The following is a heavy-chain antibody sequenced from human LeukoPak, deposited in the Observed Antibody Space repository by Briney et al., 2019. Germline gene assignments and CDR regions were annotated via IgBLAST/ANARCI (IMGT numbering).Heavy chain of an antibody. Sequence: PSETLSLTCTVSGGSISSSSYYWGWIRQPPGKGLEWIGSIYYSGSTYYNPSLKSRVTISVDTSKNQFSLKLSSVTAADMAVYYCARKWEHARYWYFDLWGRGTLVTVSS. V-gene: IGHV4-39*01. CDR3: ARKWEHARYWYFDL. J-gene: IGHJ2*01. D-gene: IGHD1-26*01. CDR1: GGSISSSSYY. CDR2: IYYSGST.